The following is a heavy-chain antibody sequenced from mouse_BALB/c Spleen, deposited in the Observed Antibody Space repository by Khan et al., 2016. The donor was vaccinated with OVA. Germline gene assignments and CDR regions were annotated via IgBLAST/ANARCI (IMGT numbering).Heavy chain of an antibody. CDR1: GFSLSRYN. V-gene: IGHV2-6-4*01. CDR3: ARAYYRYDGYYAMDY. J-gene: IGHJ4*01. CDR2: IWGGGGT. Sequence: QVQLKESGPGLVAPSQSLSITCSVSGFSLSRYNIHWVRQPPGKGLEWLGMIWGGGGTDYNSTLKSRLSIRKDNSKSQVLLKMNSLQTDDTAMHYCARAYYRYDGYYAMDYWGQGTSGTVS. D-gene: IGHD2-14*01.